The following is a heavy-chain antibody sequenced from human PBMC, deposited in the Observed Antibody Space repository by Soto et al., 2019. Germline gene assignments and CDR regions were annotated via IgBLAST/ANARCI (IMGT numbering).Heavy chain of an antibody. CDR2: IYTSGST. CDR3: SGAESPDTAYFSLY. Sequence: SETLSLTCTVSGGSISSYYLSWIRQRAGKGLEWIGRIYTSGSTNYNPSLKSRVTMSVDTSKNQFSLKLSSVTAEDSAVYYCSGAESPDTAYFSLYWGQGTPVTVSS. J-gene: IGHJ4*02. CDR1: GGSISSYY. D-gene: IGHD1-26*01. V-gene: IGHV4-4*07.